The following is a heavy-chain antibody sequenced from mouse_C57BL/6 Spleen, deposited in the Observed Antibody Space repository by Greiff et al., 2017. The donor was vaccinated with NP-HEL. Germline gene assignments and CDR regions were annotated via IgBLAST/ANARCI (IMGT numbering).Heavy chain of an antibody. Sequence: QVQLQQSGAELVRPGASVTLSCKASGYTFTDYEMHWVKQTPVHGLEWIGAIDPETGGTAYNQKFKGKAILTADKSSSTAYMELRSLTSEESSVYYCTSPSTVVAPYAMDYWGQGTSVTVSS. V-gene: IGHV1-15*01. CDR3: TSPSTVVAPYAMDY. J-gene: IGHJ4*01. CDR2: IDPETGGT. CDR1: GYTFTDYE. D-gene: IGHD1-1*01.